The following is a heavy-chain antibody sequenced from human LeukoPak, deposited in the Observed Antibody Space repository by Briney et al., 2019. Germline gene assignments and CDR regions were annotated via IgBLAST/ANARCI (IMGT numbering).Heavy chain of an antibody. D-gene: IGHD1-26*01. CDR1: GFTFSDYY. V-gene: IGHV3-11*01. CDR2: ISGSGSSI. CDR3: ARRSGSYQADFDY. J-gene: IGHJ4*02. Sequence: GGSLRLSCAASGFTFSDYYMSWIRQAPGKGLEWVSYISGSGSSIYYADSVKGRFTISRDNAKNSLNLQMNSLGAEDTAVYYCARRSGSYQADFDYWGQGTLVTVSS.